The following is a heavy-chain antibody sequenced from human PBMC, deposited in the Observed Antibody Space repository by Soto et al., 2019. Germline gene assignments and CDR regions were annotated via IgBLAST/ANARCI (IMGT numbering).Heavy chain of an antibody. Sequence: QVHLVQSGAEVKKPGASVQVSCKASGYSFTSYGISWVRQAAGQGLEWMAWIRGYNGKTRFAPKYQGRLTMTIETATSTAYMDLRSLRSYVAAMYYCARDKTVNTYKWLELWGQGTLVTVSS. CDR1: GYSFTSYG. J-gene: IGHJ5*02. CDR2: IRGYNGKT. CDR3: ARDKTVNTYKWLEL. D-gene: IGHD4-17*01. V-gene: IGHV1-18*01.